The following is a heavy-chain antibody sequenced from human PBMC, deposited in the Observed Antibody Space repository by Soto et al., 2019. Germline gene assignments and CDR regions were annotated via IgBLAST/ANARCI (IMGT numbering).Heavy chain of an antibody. CDR1: GGSFSGYY. J-gene: IGHJ4*02. D-gene: IGHD6-19*01. Sequence: SETLSLTCAVYGGSFSGYYWSWIRQPPGKGLEWIGEINHSGSTNYNPSLKSRVTISVDTSKNQFSLKLSSVTAADTAVYYCARGPIAVAGSGFDYWGQGTPVTVSS. CDR2: INHSGST. CDR3: ARGPIAVAGSGFDY. V-gene: IGHV4-34*01.